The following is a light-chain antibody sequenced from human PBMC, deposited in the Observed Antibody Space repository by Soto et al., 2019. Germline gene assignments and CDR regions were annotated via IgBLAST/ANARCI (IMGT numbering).Light chain of an antibody. CDR2: EVS. Sequence: QSALTQPPSASGSPGQSVTISCTGTSSDVGNYNYVSWYQQHPGKAPKLIIYEVSKRPSGVPDRFSGSKSGNTASLTVSGLQPDDEADYYCRSYVGSNRAYVFGSGTKLTVL. CDR1: SSDVGNYNY. J-gene: IGLJ6*01. V-gene: IGLV2-8*01. CDR3: RSYVGSNRAYV.